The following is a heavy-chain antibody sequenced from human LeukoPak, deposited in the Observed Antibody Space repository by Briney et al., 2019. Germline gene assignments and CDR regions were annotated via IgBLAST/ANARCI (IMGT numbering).Heavy chain of an antibody. J-gene: IGHJ6*02. V-gene: IGHV3-21*01. CDR1: GFTFSSYS. Sequence: GGSLRLSCAASGFTFSSYSMNWVRQAPGKGLEWVSSISSSSSYIYYADSVKGRFTISRDNAKNSLYLQMNSLRAEDTAVYYCAREVGYSYGPRADVWGQGTTVTVSS. CDR3: AREVGYSYGPRADV. CDR2: ISSSSSYI. D-gene: IGHD5-18*01.